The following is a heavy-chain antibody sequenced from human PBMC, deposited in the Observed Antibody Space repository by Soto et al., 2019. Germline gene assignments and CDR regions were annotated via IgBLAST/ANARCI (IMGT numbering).Heavy chain of an antibody. Sequence: EVQLVESGGGLVQPGGSLRLSCAASGFTVSSNYMSWVRQAPGKGLEWVSVIYSGGSTYYADSVKGRFTISRDNSKNTLYLQMNSLRAEDTAVYYCAREGYCTNGVCYGDYYYYGMDVWGQGTTVTVSS. V-gene: IGHV3-66*01. CDR1: GFTVSSNY. CDR2: IYSGGST. D-gene: IGHD2-8*01. J-gene: IGHJ6*02. CDR3: AREGYCTNGVCYGDYYYYGMDV.